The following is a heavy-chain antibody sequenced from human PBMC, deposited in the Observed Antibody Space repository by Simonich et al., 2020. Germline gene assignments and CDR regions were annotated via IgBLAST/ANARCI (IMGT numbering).Heavy chain of an antibody. J-gene: IGHJ4*02. D-gene: IGHD2-15*01. V-gene: IGHV1-2*02. Sequence: QVQLVQSGAEVKKPGASVKVSCKASGYTFTGYYMHWVRQAPGQGLERMGWINPTSGGTNYAQKFPGRVTRTRDTSISTAYMELSRLRSDDTAVYYCATSGGSPLDLDYWGQGTLVTVSS. CDR1: GYTFTGYY. CDR3: ATSGGSPLDLDY. CDR2: INPTSGGT.